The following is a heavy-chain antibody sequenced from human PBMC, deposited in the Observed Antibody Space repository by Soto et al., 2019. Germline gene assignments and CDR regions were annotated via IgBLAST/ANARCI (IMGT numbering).Heavy chain of an antibody. CDR3: AHRRSAAGTGIFDY. V-gene: IGHV2-5*02. D-gene: IGHD6-13*01. Sequence: QITLKESGPTLVKPTQTLTLTCTFSGFSLSTSGVGVGWIRQPPGKALEWLALIYWDDDRRYSPSLKSRLTITKDTTKTQVVLTMTNMDPVNTATYYCAHRRSAAGTGIFDYWGQGTLVTVSS. J-gene: IGHJ4*02. CDR1: GFSLSTSGVG. CDR2: IYWDDDR.